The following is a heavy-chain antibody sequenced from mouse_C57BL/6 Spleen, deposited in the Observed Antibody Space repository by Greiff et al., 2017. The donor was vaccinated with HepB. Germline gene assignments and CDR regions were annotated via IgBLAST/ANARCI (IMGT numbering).Heavy chain of an antibody. CDR1: GYAFSSSW. Sequence: PLQQSGPELVKPGASVKISCKASGYAFSSSWMNWVKQRPGKGLEWIGRIYPGDGDTNYNGKFKGKATLTADKSSSTAYMQLSSLTSEDSAVYFCARGSSGLFAYWGQGTLVTVSA. D-gene: IGHD3-2*02. J-gene: IGHJ3*01. CDR2: IYPGDGDT. V-gene: IGHV1-82*01. CDR3: ARGSSGLFAY.